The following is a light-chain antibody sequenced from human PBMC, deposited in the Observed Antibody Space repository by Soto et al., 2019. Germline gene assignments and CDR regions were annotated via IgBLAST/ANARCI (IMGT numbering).Light chain of an antibody. J-gene: IGKJ5*01. CDR3: HQYGSSPPIT. CDR2: DAS. Sequence: EIVLTQSPGTLSLYPGERDPLDCRASQSVSSSYLAWYHQKPCQAPRLLIYDASSRATGIPDRFSGSGSGTDLTLTISRLEPQGFAVYYCHQYGSSPPITFCQGTRREIK. V-gene: IGKV3-20*01. CDR1: QSVSSSY.